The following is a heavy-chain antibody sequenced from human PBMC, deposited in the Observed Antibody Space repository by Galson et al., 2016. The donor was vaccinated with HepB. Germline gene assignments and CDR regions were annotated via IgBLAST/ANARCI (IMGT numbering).Heavy chain of an antibody. CDR3: AREGVCSGCICYAGFDY. V-gene: IGHV1-18*04. D-gene: IGHD2-15*01. Sequence: SVKVSCKASGYSFTSDGISWVRQAPGQGLEWMGWISPYNGNSSYAQKFQGRVTMTTDTSTSTAYMEWESLRSDDTAVYYCAREGVCSGCICYAGFDYWGQGTLVTVSS. CDR1: GYSFTSDG. CDR2: ISPYNGNS. J-gene: IGHJ4*02.